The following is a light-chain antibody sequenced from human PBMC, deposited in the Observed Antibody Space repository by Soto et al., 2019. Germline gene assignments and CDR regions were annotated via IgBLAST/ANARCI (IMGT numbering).Light chain of an antibody. V-gene: IGKV1-5*03. Sequence: DIQMTQSPSTLSASVGDKVNITCRASHTISTWLAWYRQKPGKAPELLIYKASNLQRGVPSRFSGSGSGTEFTLTISRLQPDDFATYYCQQYNYHPWTFGQGTTV. CDR2: KAS. CDR1: HTISTW. CDR3: QQYNYHPWT. J-gene: IGKJ1*01.